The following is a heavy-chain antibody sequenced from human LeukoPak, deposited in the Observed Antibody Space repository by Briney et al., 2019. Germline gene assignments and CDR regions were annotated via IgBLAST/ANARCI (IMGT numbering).Heavy chain of an antibody. CDR2: INHSGST. CDR3: AVGVLRYFDWLWY. J-gene: IGHJ4*02. V-gene: IGHV4-34*01. CDR1: GGSFSGYY. Sequence: TSETLSLTCAVYGGSFSGYYWSWIRQPPGKGLEWIGEINHSGSTNYNPSLKSRVTISVDTSKNQFSLKLSSVTAADTAVYYCAVGVLRYFDWLWYWGQGTLVTVSS. D-gene: IGHD3-9*01.